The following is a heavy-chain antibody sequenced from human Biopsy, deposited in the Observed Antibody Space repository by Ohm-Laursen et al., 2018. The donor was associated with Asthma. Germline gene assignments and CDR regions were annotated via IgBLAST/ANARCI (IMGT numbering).Heavy chain of an antibody. J-gene: IGHJ4*02. CDR2: GGSYYDGGLK. CDR1: GFTFRSYA. D-gene: IGHD3-3*01. Sequence: SLRLSCAASGFTFRSYAMHWVRQAPGKGLEWVAVGGSYYDGGLKYYADSVNGRFTVSRDDSKNTLYLQMNSLIPDDTAVYYCARDVMEWYLPAFDFWGQRTLVTVSS. CDR3: ARDVMEWYLPAFDF. V-gene: IGHV3-30-3*01.